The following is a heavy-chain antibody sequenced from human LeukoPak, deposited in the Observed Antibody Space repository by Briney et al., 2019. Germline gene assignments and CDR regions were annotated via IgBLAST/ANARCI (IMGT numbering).Heavy chain of an antibody. Sequence: PGGSLRLSCAASGYTFSDYSVNWVRQVPGKGLEWVSSISSSVTYIYYADSVKGRFTISRDNAKNSPFLQMNSLRAEDTAVYYCVSGNDPDYVWGTYRLDAFDIWGEGTMVIVSS. CDR1: GYTFSDYS. D-gene: IGHD3-16*02. CDR2: ISSSVTYI. CDR3: VSGNDPDYVWGTYRLDAFDI. V-gene: IGHV3-21*01. J-gene: IGHJ3*02.